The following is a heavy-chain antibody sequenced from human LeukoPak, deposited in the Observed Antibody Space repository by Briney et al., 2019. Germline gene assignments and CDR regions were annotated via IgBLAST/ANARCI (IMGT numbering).Heavy chain of an antibody. Sequence: PSETLSLTCTVSGGSISSYYWSWIRQPPGKGLEWIGYIYYSGSTNYNPSLKSRVTISVDTSKNQFSLKLSPVTAADTAVYYCAREVNPRIKSIAAAGDYFDYWGQGTLVTVSS. J-gene: IGHJ4*02. CDR2: IYYSGST. CDR1: GGSISSYY. CDR3: AREVNPRIKSIAAAGDYFDY. D-gene: IGHD6-13*01. V-gene: IGHV4-59*01.